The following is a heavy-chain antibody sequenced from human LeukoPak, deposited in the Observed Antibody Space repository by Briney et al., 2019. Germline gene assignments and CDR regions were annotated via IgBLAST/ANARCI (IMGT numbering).Heavy chain of an antibody. Sequence: GGSLRLSCAASGFTFSSYAMHWVRQAPGKGLEWVGVISYDGSNKYYAASVKGRSTISRANSKNTLYLQMNGLRAEDTAVYYCVRDSSGWYRGTDNFDFWGQGTMVSVFS. J-gene: IGHJ4*02. V-gene: IGHV3-30*04. D-gene: IGHD6-19*01. CDR3: VRDSSGWYRGTDNFDF. CDR2: ISYDGSNK. CDR1: GFTFSSYA.